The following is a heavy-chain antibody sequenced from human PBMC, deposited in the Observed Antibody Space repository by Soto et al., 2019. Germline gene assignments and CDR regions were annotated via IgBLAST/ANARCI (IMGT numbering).Heavy chain of an antibody. V-gene: IGHV3-64*01. Sequence: GGSLRLSCAASGFTFSSYAMHWVRQAPGKGLEYVSAISSNGGSTYYANSVKGRFTISRDNSKNTLYLQMGSLRAEDMAVYYCARDGGWNYEYFQHWGQGTLVTVSS. J-gene: IGHJ1*01. CDR2: ISSNGGST. D-gene: IGHD1-7*01. CDR1: GFTFSSYA. CDR3: ARDGGWNYEYFQH.